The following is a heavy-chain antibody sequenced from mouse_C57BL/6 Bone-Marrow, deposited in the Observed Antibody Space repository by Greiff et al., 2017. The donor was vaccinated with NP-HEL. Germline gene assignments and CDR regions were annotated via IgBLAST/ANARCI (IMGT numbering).Heavy chain of an antibody. D-gene: IGHD3-3*01. J-gene: IGHJ2*01. CDR3: ARKGWDVRFDD. CDR1: GYTFPRYW. CDR2: IHPSCGYT. V-gene: IGHV1-7*01. Sequence: VQLQQSGAELAKPGASVKLSCKASGYTFPRYWMHWVQQRPGQRLDWLGFIHPSCGYTKYNQKFKDKATLTADKSSRTAYMQLSSLTYEDCAVYYCARKGWDVRFDDWGQGTTLTVSS.